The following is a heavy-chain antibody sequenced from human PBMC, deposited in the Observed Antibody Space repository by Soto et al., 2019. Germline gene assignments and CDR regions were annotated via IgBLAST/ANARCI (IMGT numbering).Heavy chain of an antibody. D-gene: IGHD2-2*02. J-gene: IGHJ4*02. CDR3: AMNNCSSTSCYSFGFDY. CDR1: GFTFSSYA. V-gene: IGHV3-23*01. Sequence: GGSLRLSCAASGFTFSSYAMSWVRQAPGKGLEWVSAISGSGGSTYYADSVKGRFTISRDNSKNTLYLQMNSLRAEDTAVYYCAMNNCSSTSCYSFGFDYWGQGTLVTVSS. CDR2: ISGSGGST.